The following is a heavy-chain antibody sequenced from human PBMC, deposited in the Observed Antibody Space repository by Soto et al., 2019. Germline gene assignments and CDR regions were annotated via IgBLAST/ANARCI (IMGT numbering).Heavy chain of an antibody. Sequence: ASVKLSFKASGYTFRTYDINWVIQAPGERNEWMGWMNPKSGNTVYAQKFQGRVTMNRNTSITTAYMELISLTSEDTAVYYCWRCNKGSDYYVLDGSGQRIEVTV. CDR1: GYTFRTYD. J-gene: IGHJ6*02. CDR3: WRCNKGSDYYVLDG. CDR2: MNPKSGNT. D-gene: IGHD2-15*01. V-gene: IGHV1-8*01.